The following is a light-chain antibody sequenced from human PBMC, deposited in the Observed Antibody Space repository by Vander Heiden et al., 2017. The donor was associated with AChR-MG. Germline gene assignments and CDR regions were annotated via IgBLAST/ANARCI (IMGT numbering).Light chain of an antibody. CDR1: QSVSRNY. CDR3: HQDGSSPQT. V-gene: IGKV3D-20*01. J-gene: IGKJ1*01. CDR2: DAS. Sequence: EIVLTQSPATLSLSPGERATLSCGAGQSVSRNYLAWYQQRPGLAPRLLIYDASSRSAGIPDRFSGSGSGTDFTLTISRLEPEDFAVYFCHQDGSSPQTFGQGTKVEIK.